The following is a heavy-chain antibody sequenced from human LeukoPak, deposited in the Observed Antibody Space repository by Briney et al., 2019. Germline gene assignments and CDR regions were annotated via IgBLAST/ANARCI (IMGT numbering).Heavy chain of an antibody. J-gene: IGHJ5*02. CDR3: ARGAVAGKMSWFDP. D-gene: IGHD6-19*01. CDR2: INHSGST. CDR1: GGSISSSNW. Sequence: SETLSLTCAVSGGSISSSNWWSWVRQPPGKGLEWIGEINHSGSTNYNPSLKSRVTISVDKSNNQFSLKLSSVTAADTAVYYCARGAVAGKMSWFDPWGQGTLVTVSS. V-gene: IGHV4-4*02.